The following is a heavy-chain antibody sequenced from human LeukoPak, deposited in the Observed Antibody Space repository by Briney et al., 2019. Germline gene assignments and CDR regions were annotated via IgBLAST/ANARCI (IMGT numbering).Heavy chain of an antibody. CDR2: ISAYNGNT. J-gene: IGHJ5*02. Sequence: ASVKVSCKASGYTFTIYGISWVRQAPGQGLEWMGWISAYNGNTNYAQKLQGRVTMTTDTSTSTAYMELRSLRSDDTAVYYCARDLATIAVAGTFDPWGQGTLVTVSS. V-gene: IGHV1-18*01. CDR1: GYTFTIYG. D-gene: IGHD6-19*01. CDR3: ARDLATIAVAGTFDP.